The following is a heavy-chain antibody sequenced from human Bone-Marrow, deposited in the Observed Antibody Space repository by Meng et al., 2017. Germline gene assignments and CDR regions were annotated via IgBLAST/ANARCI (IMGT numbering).Heavy chain of an antibody. V-gene: IGHV4-38-2*02. CDR2: IYQSGST. J-gene: IGHJ4*02. CDR1: GYSITGSYN. D-gene: IGHD2-21*02. Sequence: SETLSLTCAVSGYSITGSYNWGWIRQSPGKGREWIGSIYQSGSTYYNPSLKSRVTISVDTSKNQFSLKLSSVTAADTAVYYCARDPRLLHGAYFDYWGQGTLVTVSS. CDR3: ARDPRLLHGAYFDY.